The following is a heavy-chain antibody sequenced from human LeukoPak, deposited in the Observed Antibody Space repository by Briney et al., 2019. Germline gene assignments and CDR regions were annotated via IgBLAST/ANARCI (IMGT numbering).Heavy chain of an antibody. CDR1: GFTFSSYA. V-gene: IGHV3-23*01. Sequence: GGSLRLSCAASGFTFSSYAISWVRQAPGKGLEWVSAISGSGGSTYYADSVKGRFTISRDNSKNTLYLQMNSLRAEDTAVYYCASPRYDFWSGSILYYFDYWGQGNLVTVSS. D-gene: IGHD3-3*01. CDR2: ISGSGGST. CDR3: ASPRYDFWSGSILYYFDY. J-gene: IGHJ4*02.